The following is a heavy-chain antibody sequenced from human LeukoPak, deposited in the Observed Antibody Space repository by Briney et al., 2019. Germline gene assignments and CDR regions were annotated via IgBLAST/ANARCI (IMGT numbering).Heavy chain of an antibody. V-gene: IGHV3-7*01. J-gene: IGHJ4*02. CDR2: IKQDGSEK. CDR1: GFTFSSYW. CDR3: AKVAKYYYGPETYYFFEQ. Sequence: GGSLRLSCAASGFTFSSYWMSWVRQAPGKGLEWVANIKQDGSEKYYVDSVKGRFTVSRDYAKNSLYLQMNSLRVEDTAVYYCAKVAKYYYGPETYYFFEQWGQGTPVTASS. D-gene: IGHD3-10*01.